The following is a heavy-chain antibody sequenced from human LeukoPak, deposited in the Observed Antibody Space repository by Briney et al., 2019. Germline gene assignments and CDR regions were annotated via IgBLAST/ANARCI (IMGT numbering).Heavy chain of an antibody. CDR1: GFTFSSYS. Sequence: GGSLRLSCAASGFTFSSYSMNWVRQAPGKGLEWVSSISSSSSYIYYADSVKGRFTISRDNAKNSLYLQMNSVKAEDTAVYYCARGQRVDFWSGYYTVFVPWGQGTLVTVSS. V-gene: IGHV3-21*01. CDR2: ISSSSSYI. J-gene: IGHJ4*02. CDR3: ARGQRVDFWSGYYTVFVP. D-gene: IGHD3-3*01.